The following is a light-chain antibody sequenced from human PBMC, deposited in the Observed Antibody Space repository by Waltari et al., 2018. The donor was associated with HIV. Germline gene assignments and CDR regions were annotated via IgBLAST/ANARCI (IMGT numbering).Light chain of an antibody. CDR1: QSIGSN. CDR2: YAS. V-gene: IGKV6-21*01. CDR3: HQSSSLPHT. J-gene: IGKJ2*01. Sequence: EIVLPQSPDFQSVTPQEKVTITCRASQSIGSNLHWYQQKPDQSPKLLIKYASRSFSGVPSRFSGSGSGTDFTLTISRLEAEDAATYYCHQSSSLPHTFGQGTKLEIK.